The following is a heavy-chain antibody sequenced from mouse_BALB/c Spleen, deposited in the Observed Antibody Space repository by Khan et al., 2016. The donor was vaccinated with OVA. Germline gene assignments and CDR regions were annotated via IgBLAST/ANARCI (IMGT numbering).Heavy chain of an antibody. V-gene: IGHV3-2*02. J-gene: IGHJ2*01. CDR1: GYSITSGYG. CDR3: ARTARIKY. CDR2: ISYSGST. D-gene: IGHD1-2*01. Sequence: EVKLQESGPGLVKPSQSLSLTCTVTGYSITSGYGWNWIRQFPGNKLEWMGYISYSGSTNYNPSLKRRISITRDTSKNQFFLQLNSVTTEDTATYYWARTARIKYWGQGTTLTVSS.